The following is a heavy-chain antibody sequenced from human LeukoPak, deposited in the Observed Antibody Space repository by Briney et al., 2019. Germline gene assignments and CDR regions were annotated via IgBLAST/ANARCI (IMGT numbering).Heavy chain of an antibody. CDR3: ARDSGYCSSTSCYAFDI. J-gene: IGHJ3*02. V-gene: IGHV4-31*03. D-gene: IGHD2-2*03. CDR1: GGSISSGGYY. Sequence: SETLSLTCTVSGGSISSGGYYWSWIRQHPGKGLEWIGYIYYSGSTYYNPSLKSRVTISVDASKNQFSLKLSSVTAADTAVYYCARDSGYCSSTSCYAFDIWGQGTMVTVSS. CDR2: IYYSGST.